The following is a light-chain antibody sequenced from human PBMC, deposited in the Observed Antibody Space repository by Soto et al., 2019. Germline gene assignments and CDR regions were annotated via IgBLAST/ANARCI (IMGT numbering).Light chain of an antibody. CDR1: QGISNY. CDR2: DAS. CDR3: QQYKSYWT. J-gene: IGKJ1*01. Sequence: DIQMTQSPSSLSASVGDRVTITCRASQGISNYLAWYQQRPGKAPKLPISDASSLETGVPSRFNGSGSGTEFTLTINSLQPDDFATYYCQQYKSYWTFGQGTKVDIK. V-gene: IGKV1-5*01.